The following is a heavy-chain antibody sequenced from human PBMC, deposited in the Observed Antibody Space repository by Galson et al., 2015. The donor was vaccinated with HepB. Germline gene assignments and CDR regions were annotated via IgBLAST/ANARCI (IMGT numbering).Heavy chain of an antibody. CDR3: TRRDILTGYVFDY. D-gene: IGHD3-9*01. V-gene: IGHV3-73*01. CDR1: GFTFSGSA. CDR2: IRSKANSYAT. Sequence: SLRLSCAASGFTFSGSAMHWVRQASGKGLEWVGRIRSKANSYATAYAASVKGRFTISRDDSKNTAYLQMNSLKTEDTAAYYCTRRDILTGYVFDYWGQGTLVTVSS. J-gene: IGHJ4*02.